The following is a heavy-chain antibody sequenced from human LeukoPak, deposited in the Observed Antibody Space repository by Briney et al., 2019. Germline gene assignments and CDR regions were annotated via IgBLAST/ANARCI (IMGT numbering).Heavy chain of an antibody. D-gene: IGHD3/OR15-3a*01. V-gene: IGHV4-59*03. CDR2: IYYRGDI. J-gene: IGHJ4*02. CDR1: DGSIRTYY. CDR3: ATNKDWAEAD. Sequence: PTETLSLTCSVSDGSIRTYYWSWIRQSPGQGLEWIGNIYYRGDINYNPSLKSRVIISIDTSKNQFSLKVTSLTAADTAVYYCATNKDWAEADWGQGTLVIVSS.